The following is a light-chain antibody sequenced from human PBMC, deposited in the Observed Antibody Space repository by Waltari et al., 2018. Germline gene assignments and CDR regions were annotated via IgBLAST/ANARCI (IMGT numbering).Light chain of an antibody. J-gene: IGKJ2*01. CDR2: AAS. Sequence: ELVMTQSPATLSLSTGDRATLFCRASQSISNNLAWYQQKPGKAPRLLMYAASIRATGIPASVSGSGSGTEFTLTISSLQSEDVAVYYCHQYNNVPYTFGQGTKLEIK. CDR1: QSISNN. V-gene: IGKV3-15*01. CDR3: HQYNNVPYT.